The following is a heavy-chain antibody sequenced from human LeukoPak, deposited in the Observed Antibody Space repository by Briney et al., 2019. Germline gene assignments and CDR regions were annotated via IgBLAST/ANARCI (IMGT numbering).Heavy chain of an antibody. Sequence: QPGGSLRLSCAASGFTFSDYWMTWVRQAPGKGLEWVANIKQDGSEKDYVDSVKGRFTISRDNANNSLYLQMDSLRVEDTAVYYCARKGGYSSGYYYWGQGTLVTISS. J-gene: IGHJ4*02. V-gene: IGHV3-7*01. CDR3: ARKGGYSSGYYY. CDR2: IKQDGSEK. CDR1: GFTFSDYW. D-gene: IGHD3-22*01.